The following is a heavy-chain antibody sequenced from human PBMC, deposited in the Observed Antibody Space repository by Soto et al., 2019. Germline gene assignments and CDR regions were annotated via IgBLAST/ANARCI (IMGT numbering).Heavy chain of an antibody. CDR1: GFTFSNAW. CDR3: TTEVDYYDRSGYYRYYFDY. D-gene: IGHD3-22*01. V-gene: IGHV3-15*01. CDR2: IKSKTDGGTT. J-gene: IGHJ4*02. Sequence: EVQLVESGGGLVQPGGSLRLSCAASGFTFSNAWMRWVRQAPGKGLEWVGRIKSKTDGGTTDYAAPVKGRFTISRDDSKNTLYLQMNSLKTEDTAVYYCTTEVDYYDRSGYYRYYFDYWGQGTLVTVSS.